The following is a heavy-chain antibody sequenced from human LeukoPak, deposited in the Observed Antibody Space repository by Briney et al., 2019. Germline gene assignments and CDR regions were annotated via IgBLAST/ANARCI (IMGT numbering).Heavy chain of an antibody. CDR1: GFGFSVYW. CDR3: ARVPTNSYGFGQ. Sequence: RGSLRLSCAASGFGFSVYWMHWGRQAPGKGLGWVAHINEDGTSARHADSVKGRFTISRDNAKTTLYLQMNSLTVEHTAVYYCARVPTNSYGFGQWGQGSLVTVSS. D-gene: IGHD5-18*01. V-gene: IGHV3-74*01. CDR2: INEDGTSA. J-gene: IGHJ4*02.